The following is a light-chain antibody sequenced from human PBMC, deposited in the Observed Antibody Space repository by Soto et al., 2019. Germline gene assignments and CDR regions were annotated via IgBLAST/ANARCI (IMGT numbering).Light chain of an antibody. J-gene: IGKJ3*01. CDR2: DAS. CDR3: QQYDA. CDR1: QDISNY. Sequence: DIQMTQSPSSLSASVGDRVTITCQASQDISNYLNWYQQKPGKAPKLLIYDASNLETGVPSRFSGSGSGTDFTFTISSLQPDDIATYYCQQYDAFGPGTKVDIK. V-gene: IGKV1-33*01.